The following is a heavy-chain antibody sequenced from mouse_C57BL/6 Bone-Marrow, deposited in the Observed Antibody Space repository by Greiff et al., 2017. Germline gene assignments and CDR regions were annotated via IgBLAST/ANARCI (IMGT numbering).Heavy chain of an antibody. J-gene: IGHJ1*03. CDR3: VRHDGYYGDFDV. V-gene: IGHV10-1*01. Sequence: EVQLVESGGGLVQPKGSLKLSCAASGFSFNTYAMNWVRQAPGKGVEWVARIRSKSNNYATYYADSVKDRFTISRDDSESMLYLQMNNLKTEDTAMYYCVRHDGYYGDFDVWGTGTTVTVSS. CDR2: IRSKSNNYAT. D-gene: IGHD2-3*01. CDR1: GFSFNTYA.